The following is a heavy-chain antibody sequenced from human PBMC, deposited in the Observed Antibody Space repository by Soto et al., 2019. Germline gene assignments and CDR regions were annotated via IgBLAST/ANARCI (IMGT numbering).Heavy chain of an antibody. CDR1: GGSISSGDYY. Sequence: QVQLQESGPGLVKPSQTLSLTCTVSGGSISSGDYYWSWIRQPPGKGLEWIGYIYYSGSTYYNPSLKSRVTISVATSKNQCSRKLSSVTAADTAVYYCARGRGGDAAFDIWGQGTMVTVSS. V-gene: IGHV4-30-4*01. CDR2: IYYSGST. J-gene: IGHJ3*02. D-gene: IGHD3-10*01. CDR3: ARGRGGDAAFDI.